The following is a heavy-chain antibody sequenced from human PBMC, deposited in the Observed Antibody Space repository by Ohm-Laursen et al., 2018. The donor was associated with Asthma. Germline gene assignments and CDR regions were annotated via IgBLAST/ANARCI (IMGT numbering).Heavy chain of an antibody. CDR1: GFTFSSYG. CDR2: ISYDGSNK. V-gene: IGHV3-30*03. CDR3: ARDSGWNALDH. Sequence: SLRLSCAASGFTFSSYGMHWVRQAPGKGLEWVAVISYDGSNKYYADSVKGRFTISRDNSKNTLYLQMNSLRGEDTALYYCARDSGWNALDHWGQGTLVSVSP. J-gene: IGHJ4*02. D-gene: IGHD1-1*01.